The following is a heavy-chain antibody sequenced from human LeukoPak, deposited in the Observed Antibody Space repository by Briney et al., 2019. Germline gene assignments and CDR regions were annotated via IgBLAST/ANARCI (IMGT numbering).Heavy chain of an antibody. D-gene: IGHD6-19*01. CDR1: GYTFTGYY. V-gene: IGHV1-2*02. Sequence: ASVKVSCKASGYTFTGYYMHWVRQAPGQGLEWMGWINPNSGGTNYAQKFQGRVTMTGDTSISTAYMELSRLRSDDTAVYYCARDEPQWLEDFDYWGQGTLVTVSS. CDR3: ARDEPQWLEDFDY. CDR2: INPNSGGT. J-gene: IGHJ4*02.